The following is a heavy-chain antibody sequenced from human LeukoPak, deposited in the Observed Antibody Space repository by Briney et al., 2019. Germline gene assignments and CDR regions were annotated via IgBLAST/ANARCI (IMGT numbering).Heavy chain of an antibody. J-gene: IGHJ3*02. D-gene: IGHD5-24*01. Sequence: GGSLTLSCAASGFTFSTYAASWVRQAPGKGLEWVSAITGSGGSTYYADSVKGRFTISRDNSKNTLYLQMNSLRAEDTAVYYCAKGGDGYNGFDAFDIWGQGTMVTVSS. CDR2: ITGSGGST. CDR3: AKGGDGYNGFDAFDI. V-gene: IGHV3-23*01. CDR1: GFTFSTYA.